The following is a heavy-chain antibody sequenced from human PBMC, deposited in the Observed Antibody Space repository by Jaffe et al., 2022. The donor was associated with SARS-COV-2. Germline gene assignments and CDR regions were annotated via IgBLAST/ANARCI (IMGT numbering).Heavy chain of an antibody. Sequence: QVQLVQSGAEVKKPGASVKVSCKASGYTFTGYYMHWVRQAPGQGLEWMGWINPNSGGTNYAQKFQGRVTMTRDTSISTAYMELSRLRSDDTAVYYCARDKPIVTTFYYYYGMDVWGQGTTVTVSS. CDR1: GYTFTGYY. CDR3: ARDKPIVTTFYYYYGMDV. D-gene: IGHD4-4*01. J-gene: IGHJ6*02. V-gene: IGHV1-2*02. CDR2: INPNSGGT.